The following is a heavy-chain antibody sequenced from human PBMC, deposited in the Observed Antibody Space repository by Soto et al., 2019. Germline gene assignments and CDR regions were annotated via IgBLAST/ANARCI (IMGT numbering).Heavy chain of an antibody. CDR1: GGSISSGGYY. Sequence: QVQLQESGPGLVKPSQTLSLTCTVSGGSISSGGYYWSWIRQHPGKGLEWIGYIYYSGSTYYNPSLKSRVTISVDTSKIHFSLKLSSVTAADTAVYYCAYGCSGANWFHPGGQVTLVTDSS. V-gene: IGHV4-31*03. J-gene: IGHJ5*02. D-gene: IGHD6-25*01. CDR3: AYGCSGANWFHP. CDR2: IYYSGST.